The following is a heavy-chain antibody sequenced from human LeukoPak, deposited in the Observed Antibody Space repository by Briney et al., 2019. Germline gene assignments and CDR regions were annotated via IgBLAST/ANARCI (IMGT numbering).Heavy chain of an antibody. CDR2: IYYSGST. Sequence: SETLSLTCTVSGGSISSSSYYWGWIRQPPGKGLEWIGSIYYSGSTYYNPSLKSRVTISVDTSKNQFSLKLSSVTAADTAVYCCASVPLKLVRRVYWGQGTLVTVSS. D-gene: IGHD6-6*01. V-gene: IGHV4-39*01. CDR3: ASVPLKLVRRVY. J-gene: IGHJ4*02. CDR1: GGSISSSSYY.